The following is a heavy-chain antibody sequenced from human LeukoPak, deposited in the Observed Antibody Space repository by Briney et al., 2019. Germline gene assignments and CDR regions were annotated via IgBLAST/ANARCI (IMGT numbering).Heavy chain of an antibody. Sequence: GGSLRLSCAASGFTFSSYAMHWVRQAPGKGLVWVAVISYDGSNKYYADSVKGRFTISRDTSKTTMYLRMNRLRAEDTAVYYCARDGRSDCYGSVIDYWGQGTLVTVSS. D-gene: IGHD3-10*01. J-gene: IGHJ4*02. V-gene: IGHV3-30-3*01. CDR2: ISYDGSNK. CDR3: ARDGRSDCYGSVIDY. CDR1: GFTFSSYA.